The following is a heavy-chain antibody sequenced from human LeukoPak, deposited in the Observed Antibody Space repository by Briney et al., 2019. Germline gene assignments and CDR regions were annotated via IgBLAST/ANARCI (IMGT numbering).Heavy chain of an antibody. J-gene: IGHJ3*02. V-gene: IGHV3-30*18. CDR2: ISYDGNNK. D-gene: IGHD4-23*01. CDR1: GFTFSSYG. CDR3: AKDADSGYGGNSDVFDS. Sequence: GRSMRLSCAASGFTSGFTFSSYGMHWVRQAPGKGLEWVAVISYDGNNKYYADSVKGRFTISRDNSENTLYLQMNSLRVEDTAVYYCAKDADSGYGGNSDVFDSWGQAPIVTVSS.